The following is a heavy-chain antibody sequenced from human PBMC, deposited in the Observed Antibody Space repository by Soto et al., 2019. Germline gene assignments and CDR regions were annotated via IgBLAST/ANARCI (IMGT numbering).Heavy chain of an antibody. CDR1: GYTFTSYG. D-gene: IGHD4-17*01. Sequence: ASVKVSCKASGYTFTSYGISWVRQAPGQGLEWMGWISAYNGNTNYAQKLQGRVTMTTDTSTSTAYMELRSLRSDDTAVYYCARDNSHALTTMTTSWASWFDPWGQGTLVTVSS. V-gene: IGHV1-18*01. J-gene: IGHJ5*02. CDR3: ARDNSHALTTMTTSWASWFDP. CDR2: ISAYNGNT.